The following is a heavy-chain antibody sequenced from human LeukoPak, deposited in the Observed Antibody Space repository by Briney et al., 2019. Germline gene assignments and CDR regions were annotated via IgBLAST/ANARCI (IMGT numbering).Heavy chain of an antibody. J-gene: IGHJ4*02. Sequence: GGSLRLSCSASGFTFSRYAMHWVRQAPGKGLEYVSAISSNGGSTYYADSVKGRFTISRDNSKNTLYLQMNSLRAEDTAVYYCARNYRAAPPAYFDYWGQGTLVTVSS. CDR2: ISSNGGST. V-gene: IGHV3-64*04. CDR3: ARNYRAAPPAYFDY. D-gene: IGHD3-16*02. CDR1: GFTFSRYA.